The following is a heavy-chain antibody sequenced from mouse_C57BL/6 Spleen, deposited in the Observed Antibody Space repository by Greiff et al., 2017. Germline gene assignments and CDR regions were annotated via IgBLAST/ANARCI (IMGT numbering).Heavy chain of an antibody. Sequence: VQVVESGAELMKPGASVKLSCKATGYTFTGYWIEWVKQRPGHGLEWIGEILPGSGSPNYNEKFKGKATFTADTSSNTAYMQLSSLTTEDSAIYYCARVYDGYPAWFAYWGQGTLVTVSA. V-gene: IGHV1-9*01. CDR3: ARVYDGYPAWFAY. CDR1: GYTFTGYW. D-gene: IGHD2-3*01. J-gene: IGHJ3*01. CDR2: ILPGSGSP.